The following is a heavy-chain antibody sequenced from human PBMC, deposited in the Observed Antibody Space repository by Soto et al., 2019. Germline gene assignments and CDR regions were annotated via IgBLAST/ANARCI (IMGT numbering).Heavy chain of an antibody. D-gene: IGHD1-26*01. CDR3: AKGQKWELPFDY. Sequence: GGSLIRSYAASGFIFSNYAMSWVRQAPGKGLEWVSAFSGTTTNTYYADSVKGRFTISRDNSKNTLYLQMNSLKAEDTAVYYCAKGQKWELPFDYWGQGALVTVSS. J-gene: IGHJ4*02. CDR1: GFIFSNYA. CDR2: FSGTTTNT. V-gene: IGHV3-23*01.